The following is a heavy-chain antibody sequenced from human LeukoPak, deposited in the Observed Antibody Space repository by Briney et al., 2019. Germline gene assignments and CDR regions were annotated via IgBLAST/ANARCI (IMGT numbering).Heavy chain of an antibody. CDR3: ARDTGKSGYLDY. V-gene: IGHV4-4*07. Sequence: SETLSLTCTVSGGSISSYYWSWIRQPAGKAPEWIGRIYSSGIVNYNPSLKSRVTMSLDNSKNQLSLKLSYVTAADTAVYYCARDTGKSGYLDYWGQGTLVTVSS. CDR2: IYSSGIV. J-gene: IGHJ4*02. D-gene: IGHD3-3*01. CDR1: GGSISSYY.